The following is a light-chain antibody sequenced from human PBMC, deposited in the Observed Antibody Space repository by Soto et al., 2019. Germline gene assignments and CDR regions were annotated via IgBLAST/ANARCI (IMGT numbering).Light chain of an antibody. V-gene: IGLV2-14*01. CDR2: VVR. J-gene: IGLJ1*01. Sequence: QSVLTQPASVSGSPGQSITISCTGTTSDVGGYKYVSWYQQHPDKAPKLLIYVVRNRPAGVSNRFSGSKSGNTASLTISGLQAEDEAVYYCGSYTSSDTPDVFGTGTKLTVL. CDR3: GSYTSSDTPDV. CDR1: TSDVGGYKY.